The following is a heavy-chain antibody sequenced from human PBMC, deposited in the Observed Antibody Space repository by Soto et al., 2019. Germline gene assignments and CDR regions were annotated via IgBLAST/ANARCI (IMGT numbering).Heavy chain of an antibody. Sequence: SETLSLTCTVSGGSISSGDYYWSWIRQPPGKGLEWIGYIYYSGSTYYNPSLKSRVTISVDTSKNQFSLKLSSVTAADTAVYYCARGPYSNYGMDVWGQGTAVTVSS. CDR1: GGSISSGDYY. D-gene: IGHD4-4*01. CDR2: IYYSGST. CDR3: ARGPYSNYGMDV. V-gene: IGHV4-30-4*01. J-gene: IGHJ6*02.